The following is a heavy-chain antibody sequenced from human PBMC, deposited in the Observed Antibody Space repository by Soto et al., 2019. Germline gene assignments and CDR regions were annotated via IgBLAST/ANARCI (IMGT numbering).Heavy chain of an antibody. CDR1: GYTFTSYG. J-gene: IGHJ6*03. CDR3: ARSPFEAVVPAAIPYYYYYYMDV. V-gene: IGHV1-18*01. D-gene: IGHD2-2*02. CDR2: IGAYNGNT. Sequence: ASVKVSCKASGYTFTSYGISWVRQAPGQGLEWMGWIGAYNGNTNYAQKLQGRVTMTTDTSTSTAYMELRSLRSDDTAVYYCARSPFEAVVPAAIPYYYYYYMDVWGKGTTVTVSS.